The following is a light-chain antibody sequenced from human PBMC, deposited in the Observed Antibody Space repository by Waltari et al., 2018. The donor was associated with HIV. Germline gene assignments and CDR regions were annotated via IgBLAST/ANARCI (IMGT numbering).Light chain of an antibody. CDR1: SSDVGAYNY. J-gene: IGLJ2*01. CDR3: SSYTSGSAVL. Sequence: QSALTQPASVSGSPGQSITISCTGSSSDVGAYNYVSWYQQHPVKAPKLIIYEVSKRPSGVSNRFSGSQSGSTASLTISGLQAEDEADYSCSSYTSGSAVLFGGGTKVPVL. CDR2: EVS. V-gene: IGLV2-14*01.